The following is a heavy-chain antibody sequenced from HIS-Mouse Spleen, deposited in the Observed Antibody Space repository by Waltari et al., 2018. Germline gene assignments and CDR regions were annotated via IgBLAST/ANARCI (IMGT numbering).Heavy chain of an antibody. V-gene: IGHV4-39*07. CDR3: AREIPYSSSWYDWYFDL. CDR1: GGSISCSRYY. D-gene: IGHD6-13*01. Sequence: QLQLQESGPGLVKPSETLSLTCTVSGGSISCSRYYWGWIRPPPGKGLEWIGSIYYSGSTYYNPSLKSRVTISVDTSKNQFSLKLSSVTAADTAVYYCAREIPYSSSWYDWYFDLWGRGTLVTVSS. J-gene: IGHJ2*01. CDR2: IYYSGST.